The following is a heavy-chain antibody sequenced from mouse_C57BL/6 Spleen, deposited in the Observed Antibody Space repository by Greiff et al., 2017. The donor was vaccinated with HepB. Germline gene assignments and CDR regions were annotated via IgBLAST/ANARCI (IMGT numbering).Heavy chain of an antibody. V-gene: IGHV14-4*01. D-gene: IGHD1-1*01. CDR2: IDPENGDT. CDR3: TTWDYGIRYFDV. J-gene: IGHJ1*03. Sequence: VQLQQSGAELVRPGASVKLSCTASGFNIKDDYMHWVKQRPEQGLEWIGWIDPENGDTEYASKFQGKATITADTSSNTAYLQLSSLTSEDTAVYYCTTWDYGIRYFDVWGTGTTVTVSS. CDR1: GFNIKDDY.